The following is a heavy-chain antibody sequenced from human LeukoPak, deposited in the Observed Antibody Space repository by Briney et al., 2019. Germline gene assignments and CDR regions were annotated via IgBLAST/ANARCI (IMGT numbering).Heavy chain of an antibody. Sequence: SETLSLTCTVSGGSISSYYWSWIRQPPGKGLEWIGYIYYSGSTSYNPSLKSRVTISLDTSKNQFSLKLRSVTAADTAVYYCAREYSSGWYFDYWGQGTLVAVSS. J-gene: IGHJ4*02. D-gene: IGHD6-19*01. V-gene: IGHV4-59*01. CDR2: IYYSGST. CDR1: GGSISSYY. CDR3: AREYSSGWYFDY.